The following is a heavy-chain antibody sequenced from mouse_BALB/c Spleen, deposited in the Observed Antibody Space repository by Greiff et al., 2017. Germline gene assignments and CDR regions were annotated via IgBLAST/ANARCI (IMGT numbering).Heavy chain of an antibody. V-gene: IGHV1-62-2*01. CDR2: FYPGSGSI. J-gene: IGHJ4*01. CDR3: ARHETGITTVDYYAMDY. Sequence: VQLQESGAELVKPGASVKLSCKASGYTFTEYTIHWVKQRSGQGLEWIGWFYPGSGSIKYNEKFKDKATLTADKSSSTVYMELSRLTSEDSAVYFCARHETGITTVDYYAMDYWGQGTSVTVSS. D-gene: IGHD1-1*01. CDR1: GYTFTEYT.